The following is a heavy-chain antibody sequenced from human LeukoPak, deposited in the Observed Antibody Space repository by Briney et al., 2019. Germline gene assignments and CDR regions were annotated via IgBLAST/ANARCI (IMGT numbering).Heavy chain of an antibody. J-gene: IGHJ4*02. V-gene: IGHV4-30-4*01. CDR2: IYYSGST. CDR1: GGSISSGDYY. Sequence: SETLSLTCTVSGGSISSGDYYWSWIRQPPGKGLEWMGYIYYSGSTYYNPCLKSRVTISVDTSKNQFSLKLSSVTAADTAVYYCARARGYSYGSPFDYWGQGTLVTVSS. CDR3: ARARGYSYGSPFDY. D-gene: IGHD5-18*01.